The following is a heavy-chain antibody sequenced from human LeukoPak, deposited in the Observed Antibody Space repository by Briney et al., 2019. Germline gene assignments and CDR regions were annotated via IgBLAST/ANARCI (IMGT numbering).Heavy chain of an antibody. CDR2: IYSGGST. Sequence: GGSLRLSCAASGVTVSSNYMSWVRQAPGKGLEWVSVIYSGGSTYYADSVKGRFTISRDNSKNTLYLQMNSLRAEDTAVYYCAREGDYYDSSGYYSAFPFDIWGQGTMVTVSS. D-gene: IGHD3-22*01. CDR3: AREGDYYDSSGYYSAFPFDI. CDR1: GVTVSSNY. V-gene: IGHV3-53*01. J-gene: IGHJ3*02.